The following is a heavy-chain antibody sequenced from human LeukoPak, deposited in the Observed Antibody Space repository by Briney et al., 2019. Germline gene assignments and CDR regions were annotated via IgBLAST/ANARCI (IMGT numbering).Heavy chain of an antibody. CDR1: GFSIRGYW. Sequence: GGSLRLSCAASGFSIRGYWMHWVRQAPGKGLMWVSRIKSDGSWTNSADSVRGRFTISRDNAKNTLYLQMIGLRAEDTAIYYCVRDGDAYDFDHWGQGILVTVSS. CDR3: VRDGDAYDFDH. D-gene: IGHD5-12*01. V-gene: IGHV3-74*01. CDR2: IKSDGSWT. J-gene: IGHJ4*02.